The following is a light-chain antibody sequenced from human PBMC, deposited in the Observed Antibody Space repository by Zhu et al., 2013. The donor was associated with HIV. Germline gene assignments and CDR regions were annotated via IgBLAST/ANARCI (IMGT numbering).Light chain of an antibody. CDR3: SSYAGSRTLI. J-gene: IGLJ2*01. Sequence: QSALTQPPSASGSPGQSVTISCTGTSSDVGNYKYVSWYQQSPGKAPKLIIYEISQRPSGISYRFSGSKSGNTASLTISGLQADDEADYFCSSYAGSRTLIFGAGTKLTVL. CDR1: SSDVGNYKY. V-gene: IGLV2-23*02. CDR2: EIS.